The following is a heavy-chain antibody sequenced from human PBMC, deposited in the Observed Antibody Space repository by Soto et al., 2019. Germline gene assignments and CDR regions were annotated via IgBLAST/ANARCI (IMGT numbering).Heavy chain of an antibody. CDR1: GSSLSKARMG. CDR3: ARMWLSNWFDP. J-gene: IGHJ5*02. CDR2: IFSNNEK. V-gene: IGHV2-26*01. D-gene: IGHD3-22*01. Sequence: QVTLKESGPVLVKPTETPTLTGTFSGSSLSKARMGVSWIRQPPGKALEWLAHIFSNNEKSYDTSLKSRLTISKDTSKSQVVLTMTNMDPVDTATYYCARMWLSNWFDPWGQGTLVTVSS.